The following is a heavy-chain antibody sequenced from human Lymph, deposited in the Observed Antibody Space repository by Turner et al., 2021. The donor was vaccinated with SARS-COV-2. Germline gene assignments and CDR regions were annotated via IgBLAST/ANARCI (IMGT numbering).Heavy chain of an antibody. CDR2: ISGDGGGT. CDR1: GFKFDDYA. V-gene: IGHV3-43*02. Sequence: GESGGGVEQTGGSMRLSCAASGFKFDDYAMHWVRQPPGKGLEWVSLISGDGGGTYYADSVKGRFTISRDNSKNPLSLQMNSLRAEDTALYYCAKDPGSCSGGSCYSRPYFDFWGQGTLVTVSA. D-gene: IGHD2-15*01. J-gene: IGHJ4*02. CDR3: AKDPGSCSGGSCYSRPYFDF.